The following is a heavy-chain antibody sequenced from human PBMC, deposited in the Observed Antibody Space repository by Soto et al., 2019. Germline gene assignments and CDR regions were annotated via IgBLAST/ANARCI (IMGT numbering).Heavy chain of an antibody. CDR1: GGTFSSYA. J-gene: IGHJ6*02. D-gene: IGHD3-3*01. CDR2: VIPIFGTA. Sequence: SVKVSCKASGGTFSSYAISWVRQAPGQGLEWMGGVIPIFGTANYAQKFQGRVTITADESTSTAYMELSSLRSEDTAVYYCVDWSGYYRGGYYYYYGMDVWGQGTTVTVSS. V-gene: IGHV1-69*01. CDR3: VDWSGYYRGGYYYYYGMDV.